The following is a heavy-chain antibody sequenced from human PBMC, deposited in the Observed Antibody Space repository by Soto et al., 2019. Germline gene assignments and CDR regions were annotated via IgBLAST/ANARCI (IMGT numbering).Heavy chain of an antibody. V-gene: IGHV4-59*08. J-gene: IGHJ5*02. Sequence: SENLYLTCNVSSVPITEYSWSWVRQSPGKGLEWIGNYFDSGRNMYNPSLKSRVTISVDTSKNQFSLKLSSVTAADTAVYYCASASVQFLFSPWGQGLLVTVSS. CDR1: SVPITEYS. CDR2: YFDSGRN. D-gene: IGHD3-3*01. CDR3: ASASVQFLFSP.